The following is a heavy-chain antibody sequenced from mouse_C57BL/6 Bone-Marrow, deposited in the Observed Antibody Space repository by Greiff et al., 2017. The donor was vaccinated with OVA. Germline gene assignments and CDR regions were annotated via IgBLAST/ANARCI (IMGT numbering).Heavy chain of an antibody. CDR2: INPSTGGT. Sequence: EVQVVESGPELVKPGASVKISCKASGYSFTGYYMHWVKQSSEKSLEWIGEINPSTGGTSYNQKFKGKATLTVDKSSSTAYMQLKRLTSEDAAVYYCARGLRLFAYWGQGTLVTVSA. J-gene: IGHJ3*01. CDR3: ARGLRLFAY. D-gene: IGHD2-4*01. CDR1: GYSFTGYY. V-gene: IGHV1-43*01.